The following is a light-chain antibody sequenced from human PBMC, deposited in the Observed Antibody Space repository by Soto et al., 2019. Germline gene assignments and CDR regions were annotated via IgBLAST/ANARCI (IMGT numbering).Light chain of an antibody. CDR3: GTWDDSLFSFV. J-gene: IGLJ1*01. Sequence: SYELTQPPSVSVAPGQTARIFCGGNNIGSYSVHWYQQKPGQAPVLVVYDDSDRPSGIPERFSGSNSANTATLTISRVEAGDEAVYYCGTWDDSLFSFVFGPGTKVTVL. CDR2: DDS. CDR1: NIGSYS. V-gene: IGLV3-21*02.